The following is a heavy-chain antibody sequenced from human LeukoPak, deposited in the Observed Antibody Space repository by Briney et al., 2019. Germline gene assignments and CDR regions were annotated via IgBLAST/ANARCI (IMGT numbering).Heavy chain of an antibody. Sequence: SETLSLTCTVSGGSISSYYWSWIRQPPGKGLEWIGYIYYSGSTNYNPSLKSRVTISVDTSKNQFSLKLSSVAAADTAVYYCARVTGDGYNDWGQGTLVTVSS. CDR1: GGSISSYY. V-gene: IGHV4-59*01. CDR3: ARVTGDGYND. D-gene: IGHD5-12*01. CDR2: IYYSGST. J-gene: IGHJ4*02.